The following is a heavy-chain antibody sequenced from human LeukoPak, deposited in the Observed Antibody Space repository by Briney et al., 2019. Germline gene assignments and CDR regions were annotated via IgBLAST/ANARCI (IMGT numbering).Heavy chain of an antibody. CDR3: ARYYGSGIGFDY. D-gene: IGHD3-10*01. J-gene: IGHJ4*02. V-gene: IGHV3-33*08. CDR1: GFTFSSYW. Sequence: GGSLRLSCAASGFTFSSYWMSWVRQAPGKGLEWVAVIWYDGSNKYYADSVKGRFTISRDNSKNTLYLQMNSLRAEDTAVYYCARYYGSGIGFDYWGQGTLVTVSS. CDR2: IWYDGSNK.